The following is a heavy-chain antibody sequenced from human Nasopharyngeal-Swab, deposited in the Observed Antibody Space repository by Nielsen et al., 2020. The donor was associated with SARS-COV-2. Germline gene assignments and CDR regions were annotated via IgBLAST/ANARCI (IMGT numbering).Heavy chain of an antibody. J-gene: IGHJ6*02. V-gene: IGHV1-69*04. CDR3: ASQGGGDYYDSRRYYNYVMDV. CDR1: GGTFSSYA. CDR2: IIPIFGIA. D-gene: IGHD3-22*01. Sequence: SVKVSCKASGGTFSSYAISWVRQAPGQGLEWMGRIIPIFGIANYAQKLQGRVTITADKSTSTAYMGLSSLRSEETAVYYCASQGGGDYYDSRRYYNYVMDVWGQGTTVTVSS.